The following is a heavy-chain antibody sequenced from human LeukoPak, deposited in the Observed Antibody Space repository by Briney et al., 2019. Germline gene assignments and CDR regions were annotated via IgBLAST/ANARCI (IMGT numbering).Heavy chain of an antibody. D-gene: IGHD3-10*01. V-gene: IGHV5-10-1*01. CDR3: ASIGSGSYYKGPDYYGMDV. Sequence: GESLQISCQGSGSTFTSYWISWVRPLPGKGLEWMGRIDPSDSYTNYSPSSQGHVTISADKSISTAYLQWSSLKASDTAMYYCASIGSGSYYKGPDYYGMDVWGKGTTVTVSS. J-gene: IGHJ6*04. CDR1: GSTFTSYW. CDR2: IDPSDSYT.